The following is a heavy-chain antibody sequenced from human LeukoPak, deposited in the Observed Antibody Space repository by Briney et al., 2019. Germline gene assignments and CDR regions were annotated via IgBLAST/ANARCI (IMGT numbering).Heavy chain of an antibody. CDR1: GFTFDDYG. Sequence: GGSLRLSCAASGFTFDDYGVSWVRQAPGKGLEWVSGINWNGGSTGYADSVKGRFTISRDNAKNSLCLQMNSLRAEDTAVYYCARAGGKSALDYWGQGTLVTVSS. CDR3: ARAGGKSALDY. D-gene: IGHD3-16*01. V-gene: IGHV3-20*04. CDR2: INWNGGST. J-gene: IGHJ4*02.